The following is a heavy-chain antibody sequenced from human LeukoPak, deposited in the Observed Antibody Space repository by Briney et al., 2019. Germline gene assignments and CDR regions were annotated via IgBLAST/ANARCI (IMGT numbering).Heavy chain of an antibody. Sequence: GGSLRLSCAASGFTVGSNYMSWVRQAPGKGLEWVSVIYSGGSTYYADSVKGRFTVSRDNSKNTLYLQMNSLRAEDTAVYYCARDLAHEGYFDYWGQGTLVTVSS. D-gene: IGHD3-16*01. CDR1: GFTVGSNY. J-gene: IGHJ4*02. CDR2: IYSGGST. CDR3: ARDLAHEGYFDY. V-gene: IGHV3-53*01.